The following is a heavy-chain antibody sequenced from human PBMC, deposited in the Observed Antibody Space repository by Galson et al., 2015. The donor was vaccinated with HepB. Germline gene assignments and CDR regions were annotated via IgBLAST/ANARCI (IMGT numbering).Heavy chain of an antibody. J-gene: IGHJ4*02. CDR1: GGSISSYY. D-gene: IGHD5-18*01. CDR3: ARHADTAMVTSNHFDY. V-gene: IGHV4-59*08. Sequence: ETLSLTCTVSGGSISSYYWSWIRQPPGKGLEWIGYIYYSGSTNYNPSLKSRVTISVDTSKNQFSLKLSSVTAADTAVYYCARHADTAMVTSNHFDYWGQGTLVTVSS. CDR2: IYYSGST.